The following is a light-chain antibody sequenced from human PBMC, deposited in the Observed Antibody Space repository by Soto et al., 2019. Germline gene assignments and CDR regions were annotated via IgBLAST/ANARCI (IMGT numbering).Light chain of an antibody. CDR2: GAS. Sequence: EIVMTQSPATLSVSPGERATLSCRASQSVSSNLAWYQQKPGQAPRLLIYGASTRATGIPARFTGSGSGTEFTHTISSLKSEDFAVYYCEQYNNWGTFGQGTKVEIK. CDR3: EQYNNWGT. CDR1: QSVSSN. V-gene: IGKV3-15*01. J-gene: IGKJ1*01.